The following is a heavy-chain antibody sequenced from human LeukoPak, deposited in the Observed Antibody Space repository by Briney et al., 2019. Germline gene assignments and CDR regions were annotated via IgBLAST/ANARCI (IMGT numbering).Heavy chain of an antibody. D-gene: IGHD2-2*01. J-gene: IGHJ4*02. CDR3: ANPHHCSSTSCYEDYFDY. CDR2: IRYDGSNK. V-gene: IGHV3-30*02. CDR1: GFTFSSYG. Sequence: GGSLRLSCAASGFTFSSYGMHWVRQAPGKGLEWVAFIRYDGSNKYYADSVKGRFTISRDNSKNTLYLQMNSLRAEDTAVYYCANPHHCSSTSCYEDYFDYWGQGTLVTVSS.